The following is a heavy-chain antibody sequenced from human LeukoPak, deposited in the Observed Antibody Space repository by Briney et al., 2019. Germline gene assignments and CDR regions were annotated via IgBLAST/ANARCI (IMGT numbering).Heavy chain of an antibody. CDR2: IFYSGST. V-gene: IGHV4-59*08. D-gene: IGHD1-26*01. Sequence: KASETLSLTCTVSGGSMSSYYWSWLRQPPGKGLEWIGYIFYSGSTNYNPSLKSRVTLSVDTSKNQFSLKLGSVTAADTAVYYCARQPYMLGAYYFGYWGQGTLVTVSS. J-gene: IGHJ4*02. CDR3: ARQPYMLGAYYFGY. CDR1: GGSMSSYY.